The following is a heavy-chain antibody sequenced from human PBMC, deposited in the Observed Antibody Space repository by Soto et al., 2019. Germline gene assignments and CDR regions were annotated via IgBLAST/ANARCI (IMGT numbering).Heavy chain of an antibody. D-gene: IGHD3-10*01. CDR3: ARVLLWFGNLPQRGANFDS. CDR2: ISGSGGST. V-gene: IGHV3-23*01. CDR1: GFTFDSYA. Sequence: EVQLLESGGGLVQPGGSLRLSCAASGFTFDSYAMTWVRQAPGKGLDWVSAISGSGGSTYYADSMKGRFTISSDNSKNTLYLQMNSLRAEDTAVYYCARVLLWFGNLPQRGANFDSWGQGTLVTVSS. J-gene: IGHJ4*02.